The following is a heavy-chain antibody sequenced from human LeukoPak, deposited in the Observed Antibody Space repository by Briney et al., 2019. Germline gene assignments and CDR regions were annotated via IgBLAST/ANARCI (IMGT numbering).Heavy chain of an antibody. Sequence: GGSLRLSCAASGFTFSTYWMHWVRQAPGKGLVWVSRIKSDGGTNYADCVKGRFTISRDNAKKTVSLQMNSLRPEDTGVYYCARPPPKFVGYSPKYSQHGGRGPLVTVSS. D-gene: IGHD3-22*01. CDR1: GFTFSTYW. V-gene: IGHV3-74*01. J-gene: IGHJ1*01. CDR2: IKSDGGT. CDR3: ARPPPKFVGYSPKYSQH.